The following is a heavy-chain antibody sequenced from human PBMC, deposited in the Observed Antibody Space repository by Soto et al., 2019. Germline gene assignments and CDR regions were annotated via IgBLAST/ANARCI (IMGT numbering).Heavy chain of an antibody. CDR2: INPSGGST. J-gene: IGHJ4*02. V-gene: IGHV1-46*03. D-gene: IGHD3-9*01. Sequence: ASVKVSCKASGYTFTSYYMHWVRQAPGQGLEWMGIINPSGGSTSYAQKFQGRVTMTRDTSTSTVYMELSSLRSEDTAVYYCARGDYYDILTGYYTVRPYDYWGQGTLVTVSS. CDR3: ARGDYYDILTGYYTVRPYDY. CDR1: GYTFTSYY.